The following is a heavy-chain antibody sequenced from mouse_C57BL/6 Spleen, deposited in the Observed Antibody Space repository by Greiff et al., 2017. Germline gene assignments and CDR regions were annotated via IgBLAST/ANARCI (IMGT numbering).Heavy chain of an antibody. CDR3: VGYVYEAWFAD. J-gene: IGHJ3*01. CDR1: GFTFNTYA. Sequence: EVHLVESGGGLVQPKGSLKLSCAASGFTFNTYAMHWVRQAPGQGLEWVARIRSKSSNYATYYADSVKDRFTISRDDSQSMLYLQLHNLKTADTAMYYYVGYVYEAWFADWGQRGLVSVSA. CDR2: IRSKSSNYAT. D-gene: IGHD2-2*01. V-gene: IGHV10-3*01.